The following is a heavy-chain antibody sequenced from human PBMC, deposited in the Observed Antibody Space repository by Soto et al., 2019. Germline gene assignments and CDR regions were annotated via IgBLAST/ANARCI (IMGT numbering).Heavy chain of an antibody. CDR1: GYTFTGYY. J-gene: IGHJ6*02. D-gene: IGHD6-19*01. CDR3: AMGITRAEFLTEGKPSYYYYYGMNV. CDR2: INPNSGVT. Sequence: ASVKVSCKASGYTFTGYYMHWLRQAPGQGLEWMGWINPNSGVTNYAHMFQEMVTMTRDTSITTAYMELSRLRSDDTAVYDLAMGITRAEFLTEGKPSYYYYYGMNVWGQGTSATV. V-gene: IGHV1-2*07.